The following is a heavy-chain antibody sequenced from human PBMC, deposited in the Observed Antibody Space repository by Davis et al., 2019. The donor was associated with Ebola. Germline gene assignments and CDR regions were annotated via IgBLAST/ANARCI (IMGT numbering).Heavy chain of an antibody. Sequence: ASVKVSCKASGYTFTGYYLHWVRQAPGQGLEWMGWLNPNSGATNSGQKFQGRVTMTRDTSINTAYLELSTLTSDDTAMYYCAKATEGDILIEYFQHWGQGTLVTVSS. J-gene: IGHJ1*01. CDR1: GYTFTGYY. CDR3: AKATEGDILIEYFQH. CDR2: LNPNSGAT. V-gene: IGHV1-2*02. D-gene: IGHD2-21*02.